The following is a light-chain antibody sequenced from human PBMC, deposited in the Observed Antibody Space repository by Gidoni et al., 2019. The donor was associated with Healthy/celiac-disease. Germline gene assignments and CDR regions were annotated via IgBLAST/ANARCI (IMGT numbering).Light chain of an antibody. CDR1: QDISNY. J-gene: IGKJ4*01. Sequence: VTITCQASQDISNYLNWYQQKPGKAPKLLIYDASNLETGVPSRFSGSGSGTDFTFTISSLQPEDIATYYCQQYDNLLTFXGXTKVEIK. V-gene: IGKV1-33*01. CDR3: QQYDNLLT. CDR2: DAS.